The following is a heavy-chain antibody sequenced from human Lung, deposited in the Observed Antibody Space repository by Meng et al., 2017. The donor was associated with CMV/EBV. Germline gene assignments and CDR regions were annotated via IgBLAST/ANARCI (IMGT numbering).Heavy chain of an antibody. CDR2: INNSGDT. D-gene: IGHD3-3*01. J-gene: IGHJ4*02. Sequence: YGWAFSCSCWGWSRQRPGKGLEWMWVINNSGDTNYNPYAKSLVTRSVDTSKNQFSLKLSSVTAADTAVYYCAAQTAYYDFWSGYYDSWGQGTLVTVSS. CDR1: GWAFSCSC. V-gene: IGHV4-34*01. CDR3: AAQTAYYDFWSGYYDS.